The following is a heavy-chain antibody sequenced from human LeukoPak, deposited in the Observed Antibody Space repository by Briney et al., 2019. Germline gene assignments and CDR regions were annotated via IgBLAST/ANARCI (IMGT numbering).Heavy chain of an antibody. D-gene: IGHD3-3*01. J-gene: IGHJ4*02. CDR2: ISGSGGST. V-gene: IGHV3-23*01. CDR1: GFTFSSYA. CDR3: ARGYYDFWSGTPPIGY. Sequence: GGSLRLSCAASGFTFSSYAMSWVRQAPGKGLEWVSAISGSGGSTYYADSVKGRFTISRDNSKNTLYLQMNSLRAEDTAVYYCARGYYDFWSGTPPIGYWGQGTLVTVSS.